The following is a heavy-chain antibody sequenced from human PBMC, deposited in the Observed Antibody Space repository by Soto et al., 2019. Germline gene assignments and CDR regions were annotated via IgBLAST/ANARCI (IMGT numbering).Heavy chain of an antibody. D-gene: IGHD3-22*01. CDR1: VFSLTSTGVG. J-gene: IGHJ4*02. V-gene: IGHV2-5*01. Sequence: QITLKESGPTLVKPPQTLTLTCSFSVFSLTSTGVGVGWFRHPPGKALEWLGLTYWHHDDRYRSSLRSRLTITKDTSKNQVALTMPNMDPEDTATYSCAPRPGGSGCRYDVGYWGKGTLVTVAS. CDR3: APRPGGSGCRYDVGY. CDR2: TYWHHDD.